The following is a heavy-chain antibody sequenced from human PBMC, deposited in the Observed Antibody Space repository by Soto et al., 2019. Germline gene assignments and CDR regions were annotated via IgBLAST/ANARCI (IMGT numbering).Heavy chain of an antibody. D-gene: IGHD3-10*01. Sequence: EVQLVDSGGGLVRPGGSLRLSCAASGFIFSDYSMNWVRQAPGKGLEWIAYITPSSSAIHYADSVRGRFTISRDNVKNSLYLQMNSLRDEDTAVYYCAAIIVGSKDGGQGTLVTVSS. CDR3: AAIIVGSKD. CDR1: GFIFSDYS. V-gene: IGHV3-48*02. J-gene: IGHJ1*01. CDR2: ITPSSSAI.